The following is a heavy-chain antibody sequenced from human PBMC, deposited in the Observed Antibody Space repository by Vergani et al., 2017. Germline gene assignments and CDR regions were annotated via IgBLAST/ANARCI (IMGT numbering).Heavy chain of an antibody. V-gene: IGHV1-69*09. CDR2: IIPILGIA. D-gene: IGHD3-22*01. J-gene: IGHJ4*02. CDR1: GGTFSSYT. CDR3: ARSRPVVINVYYFDY. Sequence: QVQLVQSGAEVKKPGSSVKVSCKASGGTFSSYTISWVRQAPGQGLEWMGRIIPILGIANYAQKFQGRVTITADKSTSTAYMELSSLRSEDTAVYYCARSRPVVINVYYFDYWGQGTLVTVSS.